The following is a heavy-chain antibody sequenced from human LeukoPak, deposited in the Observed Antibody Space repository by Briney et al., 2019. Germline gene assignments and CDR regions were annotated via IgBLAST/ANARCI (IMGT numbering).Heavy chain of an antibody. CDR1: GFTFRSYA. D-gene: IGHD6-13*01. Sequence: PGGSLRLSCAASGFTFRSYAMNWVRQAPGKGLEWVSAISGSGGSTYYADSVKGRFTISRDNSKNTLYLQMDSLRAEDTAVYYCAKEISGYSSSWARFDYWGQGTLVTVSS. CDR2: ISGSGGST. V-gene: IGHV3-23*01. J-gene: IGHJ4*02. CDR3: AKEISGYSSSWARFDY.